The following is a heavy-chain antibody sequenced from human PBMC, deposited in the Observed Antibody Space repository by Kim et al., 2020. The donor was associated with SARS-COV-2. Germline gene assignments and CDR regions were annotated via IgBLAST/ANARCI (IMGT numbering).Heavy chain of an antibody. J-gene: IGHJ4*02. CDR3: ARGLGDY. V-gene: IGHV4-34*01. D-gene: IGHD3-10*01. Sequence: RGSTNYNPSLKSRVTISVDTSKNQFSLKLSSVTAADTAVYYCARGLGDYWGQGTLVTVSS. CDR2: RGST.